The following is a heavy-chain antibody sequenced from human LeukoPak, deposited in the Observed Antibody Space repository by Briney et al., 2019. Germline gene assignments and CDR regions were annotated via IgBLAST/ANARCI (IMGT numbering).Heavy chain of an antibody. CDR3: VRDIGYYYDSSGYVDY. CDR2: ISSSSSYI. J-gene: IGHJ4*02. D-gene: IGHD3-22*01. CDR1: GFTFSSYS. Sequence: GGSLRLSCAASGFTFSSYSMNWVRQAPGKGLEWVSSISSSSSYIYYADSVKGRFTISRDNAKNSLYLQMNSLRAEDTAVYYCVRDIGYYYDSSGYVDYWGQGTLVTVSS. V-gene: IGHV3-21*01.